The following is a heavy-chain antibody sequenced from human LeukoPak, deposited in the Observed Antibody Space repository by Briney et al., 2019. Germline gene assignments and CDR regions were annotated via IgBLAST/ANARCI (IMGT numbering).Heavy chain of an antibody. D-gene: IGHD1-1*01. CDR2: ITADGASR. Sequence: ASVKVSCKASGHTFTTSHMHWVRQAPGQGLEWMGTITADGASRSFAQKFQGRLTMTRDMSTSTVYMELSSLTSEVTAVYYCARDNSFENFDPWGQGTLVTVSS. CDR1: GHTFTTSH. V-gene: IGHV1-46*01. CDR3: ARDNSFENFDP. J-gene: IGHJ5*02.